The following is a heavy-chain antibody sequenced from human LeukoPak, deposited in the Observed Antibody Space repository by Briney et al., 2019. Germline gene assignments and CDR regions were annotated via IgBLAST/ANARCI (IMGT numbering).Heavy chain of an antibody. CDR3: ATIPLPWDSSGYADYYYYYMDV. D-gene: IGHD3-22*01. V-gene: IGHV4-59*12. J-gene: IGHJ6*03. CDR1: GGSISNYY. Sequence: SETLSLTCTVSGGSISNYYWSWIRQPPGKGLEWIGYVYYSGSTNYNPSLKSRVTMSVDTSKNQFSLKLSSVTAADTAVYYCATIPLPWDSSGYADYYYYYMDVWGKGTTVTVSS. CDR2: VYYSGST.